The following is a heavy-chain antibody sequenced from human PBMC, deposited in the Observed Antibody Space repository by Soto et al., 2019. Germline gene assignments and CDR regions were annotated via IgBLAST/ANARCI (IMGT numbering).Heavy chain of an antibody. CDR1: GDNFKKNV. CDR2: TIPALGKT. Sequence: QVHLMQSGAEIKKPGSSVKVSCKTSGDNFKKNVFTWVRQAPGQGLEWMGGTIPALGKTHYIQKFQGRVTITVDETTRTVYMEVRNLTSEDTAIYYCARGPFRPSAMDVWGHGTTVTVSS. D-gene: IGHD3-10*01. V-gene: IGHV1-69*01. J-gene: IGHJ6*02. CDR3: ARGPFRPSAMDV.